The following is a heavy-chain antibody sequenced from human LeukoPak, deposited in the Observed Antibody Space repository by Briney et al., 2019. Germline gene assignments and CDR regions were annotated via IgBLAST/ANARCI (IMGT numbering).Heavy chain of an antibody. CDR1: GGSISSSSYC. Sequence: PSETLSLTCTVSGGSISSSSYCWGWIRQPPGKGLEGIVSIYYSGSTYYNPPLKSRVTISVDTSKNQFSLKLSSVTAADPAVYYCARSGGNPRNWFDPWGQGTLVTVSS. CDR3: ARSGGNPRNWFDP. D-gene: IGHD4-23*01. J-gene: IGHJ5*02. CDR2: IYYSGST. V-gene: IGHV4-39*01.